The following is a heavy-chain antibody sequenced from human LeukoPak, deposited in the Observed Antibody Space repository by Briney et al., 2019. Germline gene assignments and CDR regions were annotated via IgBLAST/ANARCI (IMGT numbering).Heavy chain of an antibody. CDR2: IYTSGSI. V-gene: IGHV4-4*07. Sequence: SETLSLTCTVSGGSISSYYWSWIRQPAGKGLEWIGRIYTSGSINYNPSLKSRVTMSVDTSKNQFSLKLSSVTAADTAVYYCARDPYGDYVAGYYFDYWGQGTLVTVSS. CDR1: GGSISSYY. D-gene: IGHD4-17*01. CDR3: ARDPYGDYVAGYYFDY. J-gene: IGHJ4*02.